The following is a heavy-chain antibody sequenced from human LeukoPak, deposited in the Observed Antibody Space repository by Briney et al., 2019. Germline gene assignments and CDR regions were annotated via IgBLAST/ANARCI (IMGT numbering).Heavy chain of an antibody. Sequence: SGGSLRLSCAASGFTFSSYSMNWVRQAPGKGLEWVSYISSSSSSTIYYADSVKGRFTISRDNAKNSLYLQMNSLKTEDTAVYYCTRDTPPGYDSSGDAQVDYWGQGTLVTVSS. J-gene: IGHJ4*02. D-gene: IGHD3-22*01. CDR3: TRDTPPGYDSSGDAQVDY. CDR1: GFTFSSYS. V-gene: IGHV3-48*04. CDR2: ISSSSSSTI.